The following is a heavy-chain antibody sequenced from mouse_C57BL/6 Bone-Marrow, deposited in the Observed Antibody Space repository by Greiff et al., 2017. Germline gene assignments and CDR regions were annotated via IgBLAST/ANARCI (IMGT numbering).Heavy chain of an antibody. CDR1: GFSLTSYG. Sequence: QVQLQQSGPGLVQPSQSLSITCTVSGFSLTSYGVHWVRQSPGKGLEWLGVIWRGGSTDYNAAFMSRLSITKDNSKSQVFFKMNSLQADDTAIYYWAKDDYDADYYAMDYWGQGTSVTVSS. J-gene: IGHJ4*01. CDR2: IWRGGST. D-gene: IGHD2-4*01. CDR3: AKDDYDADYYAMDY. V-gene: IGHV2-5*01.